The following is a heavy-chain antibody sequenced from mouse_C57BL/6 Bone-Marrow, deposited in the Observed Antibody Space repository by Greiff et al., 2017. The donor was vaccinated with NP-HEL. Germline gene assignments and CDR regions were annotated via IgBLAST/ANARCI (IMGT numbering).Heavy chain of an antibody. V-gene: IGHV5-9*01. CDR1: GFTFSSYT. CDR3: ARRLRLPHYYAMDY. Sequence: EVHLVESGGGLVKPGGSLKLSCAASGFTFSSYTMSWVRQTPEKRLEWVATISGGGGNTYYPDSVKGRFTISRDNAKNTLYLQMSSLRSEDTALYYCARRLRLPHYYAMDYWGQGTSVTVSS. D-gene: IGHD2-2*01. CDR2: ISGGGGNT. J-gene: IGHJ4*01.